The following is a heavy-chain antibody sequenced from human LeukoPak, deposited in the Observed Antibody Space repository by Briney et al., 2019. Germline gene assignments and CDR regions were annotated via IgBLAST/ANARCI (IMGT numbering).Heavy chain of an antibody. CDR3: TRLRGVTDY. D-gene: IGHD3-10*01. CDR1: GFTFSSYG. CDR2: IWYDGSNK. J-gene: IGHJ4*02. V-gene: IGHV3-33*01. Sequence: QPGRSLRLSCAASGFTFSSYGMHWVRQAPGKGLEWVAVIWYDGSNKYYADSVKGRFTISRDNSKNTLYLQMNSLRAEDTAVYYCTRLRGVTDYWGQGTLVTVSS.